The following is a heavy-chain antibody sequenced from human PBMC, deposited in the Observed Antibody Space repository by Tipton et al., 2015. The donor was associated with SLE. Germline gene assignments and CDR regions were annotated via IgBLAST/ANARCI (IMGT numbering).Heavy chain of an antibody. CDR3: ARAGYSSSWYNYYYYGMDV. J-gene: IGHJ6*02. V-gene: IGHV4-39*07. CDR2: IYYSGST. D-gene: IGHD6-13*01. Sequence: TLSLTCTVSGGSISSSSYYWGWIRQPPGKGLEWIGSIYYSGSTYYNPSLKSRVTISVDTSKNQFSLKLSSVTAADTAVYYCARAGYSSSWYNYYYYGMDVWGQGTMVTVSS. CDR1: GGSISSSSYY.